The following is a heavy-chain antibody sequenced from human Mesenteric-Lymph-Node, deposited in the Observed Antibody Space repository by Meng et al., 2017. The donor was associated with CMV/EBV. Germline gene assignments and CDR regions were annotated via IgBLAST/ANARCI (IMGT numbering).Heavy chain of an antibody. CDR2: IYDTGST. J-gene: IGHJ3*02. CDR3: ARDRVDTAVNAFDI. Sequence: ESLKISCTVSGGSISNYYWSWIRQPPGKGLEWIGYIYDTGSTNYNPSLKSRVTISVDASKNQFSLKLSSVTAADTAIYYCARDRVDTAVNAFDIWGQGTMVTVSS. CDR1: GGSISNYY. D-gene: IGHD5-18*01. V-gene: IGHV4-59*01.